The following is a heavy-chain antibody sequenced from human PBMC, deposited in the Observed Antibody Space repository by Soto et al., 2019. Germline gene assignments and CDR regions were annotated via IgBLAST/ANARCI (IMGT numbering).Heavy chain of an antibody. J-gene: IGHJ1*01. Sequence: QLQLQESGPGLVRPSQTLSLTCSVSGASIYNGGYFWSWIRQSPGKGLEWIGNIHNCGSPYNNPSLKSRVTLSADTSMKQFALALTSVTAADTARYYCARWSTTEKVVSWGQGLLVTVSS. V-gene: IGHV4-30-4*01. CDR1: GASIYNGGYF. CDR2: IHNCGSP. CDR3: ARWSTTEKVVS.